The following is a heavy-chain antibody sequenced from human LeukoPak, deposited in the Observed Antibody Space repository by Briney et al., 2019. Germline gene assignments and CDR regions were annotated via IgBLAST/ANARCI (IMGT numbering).Heavy chain of an antibody. V-gene: IGHV3-30*02. D-gene: IGHD4-17*01. CDR3: AKDRDYGDYPSAYYYYMDV. J-gene: IGHJ6*03. Sequence: PGGSLRLSCAASGFTFSTYDIHWVRQAPGKGLEWVAFIRYDGTNKWYANSVKGRFTISRDNSKNMLYLQMNSLRAEDTAVYHCAKDRDYGDYPSAYYYYMDVWGKGTTVTVSS. CDR1: GFTFSTYD. CDR2: IRYDGTNK.